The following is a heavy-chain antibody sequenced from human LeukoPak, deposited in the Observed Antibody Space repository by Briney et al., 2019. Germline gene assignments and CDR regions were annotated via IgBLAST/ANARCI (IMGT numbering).Heavy chain of an antibody. J-gene: IGHJ4*02. D-gene: IGHD1-1*01. CDR2: IWYDGSSK. V-gene: IGHV3-33*01. Sequence: PGGSLRLSCAASGFTFSSYGMHWVRQAPGKGLEWVALIWYDGSSKYYRDSVKGRFTISRDNSKNTLYLQMNSLRAEDTAVYYCARDSPGYLAYDSWGQGTLVTVSS. CDR1: GFTFSSYG. CDR3: ARDSPGYLAYDS.